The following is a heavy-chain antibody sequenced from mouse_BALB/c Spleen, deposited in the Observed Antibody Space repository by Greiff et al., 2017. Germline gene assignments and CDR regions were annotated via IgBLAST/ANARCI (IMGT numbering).Heavy chain of an antibody. J-gene: IGHJ4*01. CDR1: GYTFTSSW. CDR3: ARHDRGAMDY. V-gene: IGHV1S130*01. Sequence: VQLQQSGSVLVRPGASVKLSCKASGYTFTSSWMHWAKQRPGQGLEWIGEIHPNSGNTNYNEKFKGKATLTVDTSSSTAYVDLSSLTSEDSAVYYCARHDRGAMDYWGQGTSVTVSS. D-gene: IGHD2-14*01. CDR2: IHPNSGNT.